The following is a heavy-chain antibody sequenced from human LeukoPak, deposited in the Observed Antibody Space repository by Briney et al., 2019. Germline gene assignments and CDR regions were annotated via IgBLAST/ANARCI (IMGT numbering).Heavy chain of an antibody. CDR2: ISGSGNNT. J-gene: IGHJ4*02. Sequence: GGSLRLSCAASGFTFSSYAMSWVRQAPGKGLEWVSAISGSGNNTYYADSVKGRFTISRDNSKNTLYLQMNSPRAEDTAVYYCARGPTTVTPGPIDYWGQGTLVTVSS. CDR1: GFTFSSYA. CDR3: ARGPTTVTPGPIDY. V-gene: IGHV3-23*01. D-gene: IGHD4-17*01.